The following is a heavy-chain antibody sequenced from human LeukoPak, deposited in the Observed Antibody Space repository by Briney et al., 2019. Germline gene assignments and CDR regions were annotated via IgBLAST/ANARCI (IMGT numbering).Heavy chain of an antibody. CDR2: IYYSGST. CDR3: ARGARDDSSGYYSLRY. Sequence: PSETLSLTCTVSGGSISSYYWNWIRQPPGKGLEWIGYIYYSGSTNYNPSLKSRVTISVDTSKNQFSLKLSSVTAADTAVYYCARGARDDSSGYYSLRYWGQGTLVTVSS. D-gene: IGHD3-22*01. CDR1: GGSISSYY. V-gene: IGHV4-59*01. J-gene: IGHJ4*02.